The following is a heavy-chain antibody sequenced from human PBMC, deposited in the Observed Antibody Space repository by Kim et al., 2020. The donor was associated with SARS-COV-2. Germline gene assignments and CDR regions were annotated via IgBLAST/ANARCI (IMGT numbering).Heavy chain of an antibody. CDR2: ISWNSGSI. J-gene: IGHJ4*02. D-gene: IGHD3-22*01. CDR3: AKDWDSSGYRYYFDS. Sequence: GGSLRLSCAASGFTFDDYVMHWVRQAPGKGLEWVSGISWNSGSIGYADSVKGRFTISRDNAKNSLYLQMNSLRAEDTAFYYCAKDWDSSGYRYYFDSWGQGTLVTVSS. V-gene: IGHV3-9*01. CDR1: GFTFDDYV.